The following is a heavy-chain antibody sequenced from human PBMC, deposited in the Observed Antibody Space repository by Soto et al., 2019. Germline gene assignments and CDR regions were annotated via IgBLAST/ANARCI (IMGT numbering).Heavy chain of an antibody. CDR1: GYSISSGYY. CDR3: ASRPTCSSTSCYTDWFDP. J-gene: IGHJ5*02. CDR2: IYHSGST. V-gene: IGHV4-38-2*01. D-gene: IGHD2-2*02. Sequence: SETLSLTCAVSGYSISSGYYWGWIRQPPGKGLEWIGSIYHSGSTYYNPSLKSRVTISVDTSKNQFSLKLSSVTAADTAVYYCASRPTCSSTSCYTDWFDPWGQGTRVTVSS.